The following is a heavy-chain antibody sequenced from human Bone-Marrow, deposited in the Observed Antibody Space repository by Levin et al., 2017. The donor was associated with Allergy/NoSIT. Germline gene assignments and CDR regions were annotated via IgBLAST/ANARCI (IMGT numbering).Heavy chain of an antibody. CDR1: GVTFRNYA. CDR3: ALTRETWELFDY. Sequence: GASVKVSCKASGVTFRNYAFSWVRQAPGQGFEWLGSILIFDTAKHAQKFQGRVTITADQSTTTAYMELSGLRSEDTAIYYCALTRETWELFDYWGQGTLVTVSS. J-gene: IGHJ4*02. D-gene: IGHD3-10*01. CDR2: ILIFDTA. V-gene: IGHV1-69*13.